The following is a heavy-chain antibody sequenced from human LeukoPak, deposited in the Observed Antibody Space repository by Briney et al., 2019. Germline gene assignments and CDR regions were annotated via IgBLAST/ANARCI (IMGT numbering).Heavy chain of an antibody. CDR1: GGTFSSYA. CDR3: AREGYYDSSGPFDY. J-gene: IGHJ4*02. Sequence: GASVKVSCKASGGTFSSYAISWVRQAPGQGLEWMGWINPNSGGTNYAQKFQGWVTMTRDTSISTAYMELSRLRSDDTAVYYCAREGYYDSSGPFDYWGQGTLVTVSS. D-gene: IGHD3-22*01. CDR2: INPNSGGT. V-gene: IGHV1-2*04.